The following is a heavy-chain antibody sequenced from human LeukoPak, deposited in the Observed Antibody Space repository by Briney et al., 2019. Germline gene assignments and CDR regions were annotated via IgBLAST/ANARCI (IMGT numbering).Heavy chain of an antibody. CDR3: AGGRATNWAYYFDY. CDR2: IYTSGST. J-gene: IGHJ4*02. CDR1: GGSISSYY. Sequence: KPSETLSLTCTVSGGSISSYYWSWIRQPAGKGLEWIGRIYTSGSTNYNPSLKSRVTMSVDTSKNQFSLKLSSVTAADTAVYYCAGGRATNWAYYFDYWGQGTLVTVSS. D-gene: IGHD1-26*01. V-gene: IGHV4-4*07.